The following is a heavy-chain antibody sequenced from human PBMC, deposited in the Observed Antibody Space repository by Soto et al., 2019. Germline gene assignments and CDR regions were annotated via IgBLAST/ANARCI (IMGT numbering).Heavy chain of an antibody. V-gene: IGHV1-46*01. CDR1: GYTFINSY. CDR2: INPTGGST. J-gene: IGHJ4*02. D-gene: IGHD6-19*01. Sequence: ASVKASSKASGYTFINSYLKWLRQAPGHGLEWMAIINPTGGSTNYAQKFQGRLTLTMDTSTSTVYMELSSLTSEDTAMYCCARHLAAGXVWGQGTLVTVSS. CDR3: ARHLAAGXV.